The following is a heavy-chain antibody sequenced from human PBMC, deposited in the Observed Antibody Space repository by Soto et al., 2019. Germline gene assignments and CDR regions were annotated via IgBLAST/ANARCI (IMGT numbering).Heavy chain of an antibody. Sequence: GSLRLSCAASGFIFKMYWMHWVRQTPGKGLVWISRIYNDGSYTDYADSVKGRFTIPRDNVNDTLYLQMNNLRAEDSGLYYCTRGPRPISTGTGAYWGQGTQVTVSS. V-gene: IGHV3-74*01. CDR2: IYNDGSYT. J-gene: IGHJ4*02. CDR1: GFIFKMYW. D-gene: IGHD3-10*01. CDR3: TRGPRPISTGTGAY.